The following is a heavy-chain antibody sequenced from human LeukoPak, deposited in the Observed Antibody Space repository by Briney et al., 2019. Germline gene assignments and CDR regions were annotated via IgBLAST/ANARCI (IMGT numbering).Heavy chain of an antibody. CDR1: GFTFSSYA. CDR2: VSYDGSNK. V-gene: IGHV3-30*04. Sequence: GGSLRLSCAASGFTFSSYAMHWVRQAPGKGLEWLAAVSYDGSNKYYAHSVKGRFTISRDKSKNTLHLQMNSLRAEDTAIYYCARDTSFAVGATLDFWGQGTLVTVSS. J-gene: IGHJ4*02. CDR3: ARDTSFAVGATLDF. D-gene: IGHD1-26*01.